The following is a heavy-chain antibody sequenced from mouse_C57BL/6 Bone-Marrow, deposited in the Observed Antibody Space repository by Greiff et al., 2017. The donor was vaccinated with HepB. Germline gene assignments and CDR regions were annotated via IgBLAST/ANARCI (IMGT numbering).Heavy chain of an antibody. CDR3: ARDFPFITTVGYAMDY. CDR2: IYPGSGST. Sequence: QVQLQQPGAELVKPGASVKMSCKASGYTFTSYWITWVKQRPGQGLEWIGDIYPGSGSTNYNEKFKSKATLTVDTSSSTAYMQLSSLTSEDSAVYYCARDFPFITTVGYAMDYWGQGTSVTVSS. D-gene: IGHD1-1*01. J-gene: IGHJ4*01. CDR1: GYTFTSYW. V-gene: IGHV1-55*01.